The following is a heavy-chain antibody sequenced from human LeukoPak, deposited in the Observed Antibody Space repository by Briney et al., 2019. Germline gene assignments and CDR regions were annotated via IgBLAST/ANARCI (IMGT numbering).Heavy chain of an antibody. CDR2: MSPNNGNT. CDR1: GYTFISYD. V-gene: IGHV1-8*01. CDR3: ARQWNWSEGGPFDF. D-gene: IGHD1-1*01. J-gene: IGHJ3*01. Sequence: ASVKVSCKASGYTFISYDINWLRQAPGQGLEWMAWMSPNNGNTGYAQNLQGRVTVTRDTSISTAYMELSSLRSEDTAVYYCARQWNWSEGGPFDFWGQGTMVTVSS.